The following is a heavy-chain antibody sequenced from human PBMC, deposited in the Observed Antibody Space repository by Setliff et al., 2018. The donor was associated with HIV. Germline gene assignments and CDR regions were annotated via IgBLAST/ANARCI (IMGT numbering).Heavy chain of an antibody. D-gene: IGHD3-9*01. V-gene: IGHV4-39*01. CDR3: ATAAILTGYYTYYYGMDV. CDR1: GDSISSSSYY. Sequence: PSETLSLTCSVSGDSISSSSYYWGWIRQPPGKGLEWIGSIYYSGSTYYNPSLNSRVTISVGASKNQFSLKLSSVTAADTAVYYCATAAILTGYYTYYYGMDVWGQGTTVTVSS. J-gene: IGHJ6*02. CDR2: IYYSGST.